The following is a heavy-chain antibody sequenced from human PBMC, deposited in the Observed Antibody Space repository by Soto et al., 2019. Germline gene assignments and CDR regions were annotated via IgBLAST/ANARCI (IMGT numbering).Heavy chain of an antibody. CDR2: INPNSGGT. D-gene: IGHD5-12*01. CDR1: GYTFTGYY. CDR3: ARGNPLKEYSGYDFPY. V-gene: IGHV1-2*04. J-gene: IGHJ4*02. Sequence: ASVKVSCKASGYTFTGYYMHWVRQAPGQGLEWMGWINPNSGGTNYAQKFQGWVTMTRDTSISTAYMELSRLRSDDTAVFYCARGNPLKEYSGYDFPYWGQGTLVTVSS.